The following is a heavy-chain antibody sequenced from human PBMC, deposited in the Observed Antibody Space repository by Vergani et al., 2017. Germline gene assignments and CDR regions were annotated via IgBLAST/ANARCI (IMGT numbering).Heavy chain of an antibody. CDR3: ATSQVYCSSPSCLGWFDP. CDR1: GGSISSYY. CDR2: IYYSGST. J-gene: IGHJ5*02. D-gene: IGHD2-2*01. V-gene: IGHV4-59*01. Sequence: QVQLQESGPGLAQPSETLSLTCTVSGGSISSYYWSWIRQPPGKGLEWIGYIYYSGSTNYNPSFKSRVTISVDTSKNQFSLKLSSVTAADTAVYYCATSQVYCSSPSCLGWFDPWGQGTLVTVSS.